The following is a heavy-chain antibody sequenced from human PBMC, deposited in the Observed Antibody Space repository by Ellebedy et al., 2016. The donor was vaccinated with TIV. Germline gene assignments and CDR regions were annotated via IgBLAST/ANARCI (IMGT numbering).Heavy chain of an antibody. Sequence: MPSETLSLTCSVSGDSIATSSYYWAWIRQPPGKGLEWIGSIFYTGVTYYNSSLESRVTISVDTSKNQFSLQLRSVTVADTTLYYGARQNGGYGGRFDPWGQGARVTVSS. CDR2: IFYTGVT. CDR3: ARQNGGYGGRFDP. J-gene: IGHJ5*02. D-gene: IGHD4-23*01. V-gene: IGHV4-39*01. CDR1: GDSIATSSYY.